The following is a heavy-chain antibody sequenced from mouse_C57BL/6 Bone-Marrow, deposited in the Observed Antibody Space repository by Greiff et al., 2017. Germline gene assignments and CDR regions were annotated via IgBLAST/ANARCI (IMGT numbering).Heavy chain of an antibody. CDR3: TALITTLVASDCYAMDY. CDR2: IDPENGDT. J-gene: IGHJ4*01. V-gene: IGHV14-4*01. D-gene: IGHD1-1*01. Sequence: VQLQQSGAELVRPGASVKLSCTASGFNIKDDYMHWVKQRPEQGLEWIGWIDPENGDTEYASKFQGKATITADTSSNTAYLQLSSLTSEDTAVYYWTALITTLVASDCYAMDYWGQGTSVTVSA. CDR1: GFNIKDDY.